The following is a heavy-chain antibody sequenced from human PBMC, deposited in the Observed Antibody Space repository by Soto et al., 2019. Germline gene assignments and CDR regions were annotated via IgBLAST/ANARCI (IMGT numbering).Heavy chain of an antibody. J-gene: IGHJ6*02. CDR1: GFSLSTVGLC. CDR3: GQMRAAGIYYYYTFDV. CDR2: IDWDDDK. Sequence: YGPTLVNPTQTLTLTCSFSGFSLSTVGLCVGWIRQSPGKALEWLALIDWDDDKYYNTSLKTRLTISRDTSRDQVVLTMTNMDPVDTGTYYCGQMRAAGIYYYYTFDVWGPGTTVTVYS. V-gene: IGHV2-70*12. D-gene: IGHD6-13*01.